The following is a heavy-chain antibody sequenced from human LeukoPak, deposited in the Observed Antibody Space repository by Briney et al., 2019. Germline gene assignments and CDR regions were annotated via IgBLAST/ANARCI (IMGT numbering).Heavy chain of an antibody. CDR1: GFTFSSYA. CDR3: AKDMSIDYYDSSGYPETYFDY. Sequence: GGSLRLSCAASGFTFSSYAMSWVRQAPGRGLKWVSVISGSGGSTYYADSVKGRFTISRDNSKNTLYLQMNSLRAEDTAVYYCAKDMSIDYYDSSGYPETYFDYWGQGTLVTVSS. J-gene: IGHJ4*02. D-gene: IGHD3-22*01. CDR2: ISGSGGST. V-gene: IGHV3-23*01.